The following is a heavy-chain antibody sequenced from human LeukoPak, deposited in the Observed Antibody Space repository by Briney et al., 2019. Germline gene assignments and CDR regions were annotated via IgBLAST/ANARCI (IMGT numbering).Heavy chain of an antibody. V-gene: IGHV4-38-2*02. CDR3: ARVNDYYGSGSYYEGYYFDY. Sequence: SETLSLTCTVSGYSISSGYYWGWIRQPPGKGLEWIGSIYHSGSTYYNPSLKSRVTISVDTSKNQFSLKLSSVTAADTAVYYCARVNDYYGSGSYYEGYYFDYWGQGTLVTVSS. CDR2: IYHSGST. D-gene: IGHD3-10*01. CDR1: GYSISSGYY. J-gene: IGHJ4*02.